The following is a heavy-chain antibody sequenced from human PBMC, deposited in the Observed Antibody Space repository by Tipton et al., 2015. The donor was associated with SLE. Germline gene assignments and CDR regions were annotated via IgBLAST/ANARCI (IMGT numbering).Heavy chain of an antibody. V-gene: IGHV4-59*01. J-gene: IGHJ3*02. CDR2: IYNSGST. Sequence: TLSLTCTVSGGSISDNYWSWIRQPPGRGLEWIGYIYNSGSTNYNPSFNSRVTMSVDTSKNQFTLKLSTVTAADTAVYYCAIYSGTLGAFDTWGQGTVVAVSS. D-gene: IGHD1-26*01. CDR3: AIYSGTLGAFDT. CDR1: GGSISDNY.